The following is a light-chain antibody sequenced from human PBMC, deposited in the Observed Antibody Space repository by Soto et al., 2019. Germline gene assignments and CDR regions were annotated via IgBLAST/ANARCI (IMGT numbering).Light chain of an antibody. J-gene: IGLJ3*02. CDR1: NSNLGAGYD. Sequence: QSVLTQPPSVSGAPGQRVTISCTGNNSNLGAGYDVHWYQQLPGAAPKLVIFGNRNRPSGVPERLSGSKSGTSASLAITGLQAEDDADYCCQAYDYSLTAFVFGGGTKLTVL. CDR3: QAYDYSLTAFV. V-gene: IGLV1-40*01. CDR2: GNR.